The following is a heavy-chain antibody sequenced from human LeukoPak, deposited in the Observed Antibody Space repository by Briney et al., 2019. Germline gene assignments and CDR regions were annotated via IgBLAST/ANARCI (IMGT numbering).Heavy chain of an antibody. CDR2: ISWDGGST. Sequence: GGSLRLSCAASGFTFDDYAMHWVRQAPGKGLEWVSLISWDGGSTYYADSVKGRFTISRDNSKNSLYLQMNSLRAEDTALYYCAKDLVITFGGVSPIWLDPWGQGTLVTVSS. J-gene: IGHJ5*02. CDR3: AKDLVITFGGVSPIWLDP. V-gene: IGHV3-43D*04. D-gene: IGHD3-16*01. CDR1: GFTFDDYA.